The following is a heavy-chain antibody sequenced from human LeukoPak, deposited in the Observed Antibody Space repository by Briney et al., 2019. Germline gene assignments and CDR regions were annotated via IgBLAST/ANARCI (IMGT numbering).Heavy chain of an antibody. CDR1: GFTFSSYA. Sequence: GGSLRLSCAASGFTFSSYAMSWVRQAPGKGLEWVSAISGSGGSTYYADPVKGRFTISRDNSKNTLYLQMNSLRAEDTAVYYCAIRGYGDYIDYWGQGTLVTVSS. V-gene: IGHV3-23*01. CDR2: ISGSGGST. D-gene: IGHD4-17*01. J-gene: IGHJ4*02. CDR3: AIRGYGDYIDY.